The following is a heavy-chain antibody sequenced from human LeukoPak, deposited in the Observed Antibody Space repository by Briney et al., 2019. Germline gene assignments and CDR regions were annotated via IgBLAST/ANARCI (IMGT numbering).Heavy chain of an antibody. CDR3: ARDPPRIVVVVAATNYYGMDV. D-gene: IGHD2-15*01. J-gene: IGHJ6*02. V-gene: IGHV1-18*01. Sequence: ASVKVSCKASGYTFTSYGISWVRQAPGLGLEWMGWISAYNGNTNYAQKLQGRVTMTTDTSTSTAYMELRSLRSDDTAVYYCARDPPRIVVVVAATNYYGMDVWGQGTTVTVSS. CDR1: GYTFTSYG. CDR2: ISAYNGNT.